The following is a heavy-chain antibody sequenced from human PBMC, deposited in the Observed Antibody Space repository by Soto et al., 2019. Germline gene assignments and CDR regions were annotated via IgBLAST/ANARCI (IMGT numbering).Heavy chain of an antibody. CDR2: IIPIFGTA. J-gene: IGHJ6*02. CDR3: AEEYGGNPNYGMDV. D-gene: IGHD2-15*01. Sequence: GASVKVSCKASGGTFSSYAISWVRQAPGQGLEWMGGIIPIFGTANYAQKFQGRVTITADESTSTAYMELSSLRSEDTAVYYCAEEYGGNPNYGMDVWGQGTTVTVSS. V-gene: IGHV1-69*13. CDR1: GGTFSSYA.